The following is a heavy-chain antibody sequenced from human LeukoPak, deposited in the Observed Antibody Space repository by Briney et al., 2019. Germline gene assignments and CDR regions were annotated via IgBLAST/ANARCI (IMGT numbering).Heavy chain of an antibody. CDR3: ARERIGYCGRTSCYLERYYYYMDV. Sequence: GGSLRLSCAASGFTFSSYEMNWVRQAPGKGPEWVSYISSSGSDKYYADSVKGRFTISRDNAKNSLYLQMNSLRAEDTAVYYCARERIGYCGRTSCYLERYYYYMDVWGKGTTVTVSS. D-gene: IGHD2-2*01. CDR1: GFTFSSYE. CDR2: ISSSGSDK. J-gene: IGHJ6*03. V-gene: IGHV3-48*03.